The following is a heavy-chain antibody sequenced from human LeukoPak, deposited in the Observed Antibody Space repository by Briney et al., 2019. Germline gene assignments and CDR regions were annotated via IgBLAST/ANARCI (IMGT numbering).Heavy chain of an antibody. Sequence: GGSLRLSCAASGITFSSYAMSWVRQAPGKGLEWVSSISGSGGRTYYADSVKGRFTIPRDNSKNTLSLQMNSLRAEDTAVYYCAKDLVAVAFYYFDYWGQGTLVTVSS. CDR2: ISGSGGRT. D-gene: IGHD6-19*01. V-gene: IGHV3-23*01. J-gene: IGHJ4*02. CDR1: GITFSSYA. CDR3: AKDLVAVAFYYFDY.